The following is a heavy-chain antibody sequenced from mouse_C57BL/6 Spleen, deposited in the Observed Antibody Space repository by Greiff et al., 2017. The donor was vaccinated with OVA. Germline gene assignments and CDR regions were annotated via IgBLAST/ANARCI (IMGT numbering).Heavy chain of an antibody. CDR1: GYTFTSYW. CDR3: ARRLSLPPYAMDY. CDR2: IYPGSGST. D-gene: IGHD3-2*02. J-gene: IGHJ4*01. Sequence: QVQLKQSGAELVKPGASVKMSCKASGYTFTSYWITWVKQRPGQGLEWIGDIYPGSGSTNYNEKFKSKATLTVDTSSSTAYMLLSSLTSEDSAVYYCARRLSLPPYAMDYWGQGTSVTVSS. V-gene: IGHV1-55*01.